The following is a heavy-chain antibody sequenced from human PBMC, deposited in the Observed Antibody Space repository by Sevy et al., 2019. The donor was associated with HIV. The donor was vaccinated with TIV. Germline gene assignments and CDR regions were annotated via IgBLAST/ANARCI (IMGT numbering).Heavy chain of an antibody. J-gene: IGHJ4*02. CDR1: DYTFSTQG. V-gene: IGHV1-18*01. D-gene: IGHD3-22*01. CDR2: ISAYNGNT. Sequence: ASVKVSCKASDYTFSTQGFNWVRQAPGQGLEWMGWISAYNGNTKYAQKVQDRVTMSTDTSTSTVSMELRSLTSDGTAVYDCARDWAPGYYYDAIGVKRDYYFDYWGQGTLVTVSS. CDR3: ARDWAPGYYYDAIGVKRDYYFDY.